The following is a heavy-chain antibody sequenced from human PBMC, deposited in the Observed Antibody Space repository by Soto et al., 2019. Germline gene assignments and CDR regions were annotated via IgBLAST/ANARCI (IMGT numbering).Heavy chain of an antibody. V-gene: IGHV1-69*01. CDR2: IIPIFDAP. D-gene: IGHD3-16*01. CDR1: GGTFNMYA. Sequence: VQLVQSGVEVKKPGSAVKVSRKASGGTFNMYAMNWVRQAPGQGLEWMGGIIPIFDAPRYSQQFQGRVTITVDESTSTAYMELSSLRSDDTAIYYCTRSIGSGGVMGGFDYWGQGTLVTVSS. J-gene: IGHJ4*02. CDR3: TRSIGSGGVMGGFDY.